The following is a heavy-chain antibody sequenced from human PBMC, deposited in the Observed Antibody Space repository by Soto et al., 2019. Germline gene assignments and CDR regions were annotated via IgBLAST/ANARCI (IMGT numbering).Heavy chain of an antibody. CDR2: IYYSGST. J-gene: IGHJ6*02. D-gene: IGHD3-10*01. CDR1: GGSISSGGYY. Sequence: SETLSLTCTVSGGSISSGGYYWSWIRQHPGKGLEWIGYIYYSGSTYYNPSLKSRVTISVDTSKNQFSLKLSSVTAADTAVYYCARASGGSGSYYKLYYYYYGMDVWGQGTTVTVSS. CDR3: ARASGGSGSYYKLYYYYYGMDV. V-gene: IGHV4-31*03.